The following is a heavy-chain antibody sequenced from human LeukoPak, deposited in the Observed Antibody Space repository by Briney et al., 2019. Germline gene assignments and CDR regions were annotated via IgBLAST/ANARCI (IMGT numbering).Heavy chain of an antibody. CDR3: ARLLRSGYSYGFLDY. Sequence: SETLSLTCTVSGGSVNSGTYYWSWIRQPPGKGLEWIGYISYSGSTNYNPSLKSRVTISVDTSKNQFSLKLSSVTAADAALYFCARLLRSGYSYGFLDYWGQGTQVTVSS. V-gene: IGHV4-61*01. D-gene: IGHD5-18*01. J-gene: IGHJ4*02. CDR1: GGSVNSGTYY. CDR2: ISYSGST.